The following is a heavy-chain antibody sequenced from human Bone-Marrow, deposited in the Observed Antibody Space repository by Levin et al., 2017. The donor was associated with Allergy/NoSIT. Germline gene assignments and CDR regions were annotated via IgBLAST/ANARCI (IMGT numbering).Heavy chain of an antibody. J-gene: IGHJ4*02. Sequence: SETLSLTCTVSLGSISSVGYYWNWVRQHPGKGLEWIGHIYYSGTTYYNPSLKSRVRISVDTSKNQFSLKLTSVTAADTAVYYCARGQLGINGYFDFWGQGAPVTVSS. CDR3: ARGQLGINGYFDF. V-gene: IGHV4-31*03. D-gene: IGHD7-27*01. CDR1: LGSISSVGYY. CDR2: IYYSGTT.